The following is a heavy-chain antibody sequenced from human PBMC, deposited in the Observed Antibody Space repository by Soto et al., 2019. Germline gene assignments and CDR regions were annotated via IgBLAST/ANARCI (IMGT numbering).Heavy chain of an antibody. CDR3: AITMVWGAISDYYYGIDV. CDR2: IKEAGSEK. V-gene: IGHV3-7*02. CDR1: GFTFRNYW. J-gene: IGHJ6*02. D-gene: IGHD3-10*01. Sequence: GGSLRLSCAASGFTFRNYWMSWVRQAPGKGLEWVANIKEAGSEKYYVDSVKGRFTISRDNAKNSLYLQMNSLRAEDTAVYYCAITMVWGAISDYYYGIDVWGQGTTVTVSS.